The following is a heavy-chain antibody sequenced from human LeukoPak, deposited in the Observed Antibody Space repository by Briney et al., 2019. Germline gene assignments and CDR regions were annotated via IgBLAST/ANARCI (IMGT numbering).Heavy chain of an antibody. V-gene: IGHV3-30*03. CDR1: GFTFSSYG. CDR2: ISYDGSNK. J-gene: IGHJ6*04. CDR3: ATNSEMDV. Sequence: GGSLRLSCAASGFTFSSYGMHWVRQGPGKGLEWVAVISYDGSNKYYADSVKGRFTISRDNSKNALYLQMNSLRAEDTAVYYCATNSEMDVWGKGTTVTVSS.